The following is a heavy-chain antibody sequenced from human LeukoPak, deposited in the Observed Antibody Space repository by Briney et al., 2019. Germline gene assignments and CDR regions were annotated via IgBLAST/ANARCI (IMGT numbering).Heavy chain of an antibody. Sequence: GGSLRLSCTASGFTFSSYGMHWVRQAPGKGLEWVAVIWFDGSNKYYADSVKGRLTISRDNSKSTLYLQMNSLRAEDTAVYYCVKAVAATGHYYFGMDVWGQGTTVTVSS. D-gene: IGHD6-19*01. CDR1: GFTFSSYG. V-gene: IGHV3-33*06. CDR3: VKAVAATGHYYFGMDV. CDR2: IWFDGSNK. J-gene: IGHJ6*02.